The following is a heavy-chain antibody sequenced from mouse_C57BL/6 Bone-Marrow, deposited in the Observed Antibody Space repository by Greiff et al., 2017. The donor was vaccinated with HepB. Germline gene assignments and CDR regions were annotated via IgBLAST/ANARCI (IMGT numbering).Heavy chain of an antibody. V-gene: IGHV1-59*01. CDR2: IDPSDSYT. CDR3: APTGTGDYFDY. Sequence: VQLQQPGAELVRPGTSVKLSCKASGYTFTSYWMHWVKQRPGQGLEWIGVIDPSDSYTNYNQKFKGKATLTVDTSSSTAYMQLSSLTSEDSAVYYCAPTGTGDYFDYWGQGTTLTVSS. CDR1: GYTFTSYW. D-gene: IGHD4-1*02. J-gene: IGHJ2*01.